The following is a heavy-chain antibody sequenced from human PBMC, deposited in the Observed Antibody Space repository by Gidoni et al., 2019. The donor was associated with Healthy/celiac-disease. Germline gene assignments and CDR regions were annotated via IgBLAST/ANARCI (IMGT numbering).Heavy chain of an antibody. V-gene: IGHV4-34*01. J-gene: IGHJ6*02. CDR1: GGSFSGSY. D-gene: IGHD3-10*01. CDR2: INHSGST. CDR3: QLYYYGSGSDHGMDV. Sequence: QVQLQQWGAGLLKPSETLSLTCAVYGGSFSGSYWSWIRQPPGKGLEWIGEINHSGSTTYNPSLKSRVTISVDTSKNQFSLKLSSVTAADTAVYYCQLYYYGSGSDHGMDVWGQGTTVTVSS.